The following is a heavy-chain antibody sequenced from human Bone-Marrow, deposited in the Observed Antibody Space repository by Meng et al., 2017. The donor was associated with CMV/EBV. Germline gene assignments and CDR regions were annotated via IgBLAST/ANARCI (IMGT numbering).Heavy chain of an antibody. CDR3: AKEGGSYAFGAFDI. CDR2: ISWDGGST. CDR1: GFTFSDYS. J-gene: IGHJ3*02. Sequence: RGSLRLSCAASGFTFSDYSMNWVRQAPGKGLEWVSLISWDGGSTYYADSVKGRFTISRDNSKNSLYLQMNSLRTEDTALYYCAKEGGSYAFGAFDIWGQGTMVTVSS. D-gene: IGHD1-26*01. V-gene: IGHV3-43*01.